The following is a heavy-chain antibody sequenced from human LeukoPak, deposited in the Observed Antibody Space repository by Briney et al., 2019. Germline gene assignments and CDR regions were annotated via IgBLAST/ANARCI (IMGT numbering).Heavy chain of an antibody. D-gene: IGHD4-17*01. CDR1: GDSISGFY. CDR3: ARGLPSYGDYVDYYFYMDV. V-gene: IGHV4-4*07. Sequence: SETLSLTCTVSGDSISGFYWSLIRQPARKGLQWIGRISTSGSTNYNPSLKSRVTMSVDRSTNEFSLTVRSVTAADTALYYCARGLPSYGDYVDYYFYMDVWGKGTTVTVSS. CDR2: ISTSGST. J-gene: IGHJ6*03.